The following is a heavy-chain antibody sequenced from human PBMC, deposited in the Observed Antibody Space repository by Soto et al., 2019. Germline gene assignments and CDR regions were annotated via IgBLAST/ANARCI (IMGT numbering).Heavy chain of an antibody. J-gene: IGHJ3*02. CDR1: GGFVSSGNYY. CDR3: ARVERGTATTVVDAFDI. V-gene: IGHV4-34*01. D-gene: IGHD1-1*01. CDR2: MSHSGGT. Sequence: QVQLQQWGAGLLKPSETLSLTCAVYGGFVSSGNYYWSWIRQPPGKGLEWIGEMSHSGGTPFNPSLKIRVTISVDTSKNQFSLKMSSLTAADTALYYCARVERGTATTVVDAFDIWGPVTMVTVSS.